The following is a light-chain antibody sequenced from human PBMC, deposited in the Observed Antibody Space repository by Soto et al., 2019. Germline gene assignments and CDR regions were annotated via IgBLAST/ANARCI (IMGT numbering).Light chain of an antibody. CDR2: DVS. V-gene: IGLV2-14*01. CDR1: SSDVGAYNY. Sequence: QSALTQPASVSGSPGQSITISCTGTSSDVGAYNYVSWYRQDAGKAPKLMIYDVSSRPSGVSDRFSGSNSGNTASLPISGLQADDEADYYCCAYTTSSTVLFGGGTKLTVL. J-gene: IGLJ3*02. CDR3: CAYTTSSTVL.